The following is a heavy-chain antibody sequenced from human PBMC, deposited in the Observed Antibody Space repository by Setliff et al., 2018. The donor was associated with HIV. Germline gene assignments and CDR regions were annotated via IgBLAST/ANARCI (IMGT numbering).Heavy chain of an antibody. D-gene: IGHD1-26*01. J-gene: IGHJ3*02. CDR1: GFTFSSYS. CDR3: ARRGNYLGDAFDI. Sequence: NPGGSLRLSCAASGFTFSSYSMNWVRQGPGKGLEWVSSITSSSTYIYYADSVKGRFTISRDNAKNSLYLQMNSLRAEDTAVYYCARRGNYLGDAFDIWGQGTMVTVSS. V-gene: IGHV3-21*01. CDR2: ITSSSTYI.